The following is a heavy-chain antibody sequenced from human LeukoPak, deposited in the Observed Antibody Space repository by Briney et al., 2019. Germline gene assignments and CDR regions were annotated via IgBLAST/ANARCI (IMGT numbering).Heavy chain of an antibody. V-gene: IGHV4-34*01. CDR3: ASDYYCGSTSCRAAEYFQH. CDR1: GGSFSGYY. Sequence: PSETLSLTCAVYGGSFSGYYWSWIRQPPGKGLEWIGEINHSGSTNYNPSLKSRVTISVDTSKNQFSLKLSSVTAADTAVYYCASDYYCGSTSCRAAEYFQHWGQGTLVTVSS. D-gene: IGHD2-2*01. J-gene: IGHJ1*01. CDR2: INHSGST.